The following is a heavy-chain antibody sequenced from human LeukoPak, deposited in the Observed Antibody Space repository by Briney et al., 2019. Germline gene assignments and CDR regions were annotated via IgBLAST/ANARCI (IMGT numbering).Heavy chain of an antibody. CDR3: AKDTSDRSGYLYYFDN. CDR2: IGGRGDNT. D-gene: IGHD3-22*01. V-gene: IGHV3-23*01. J-gene: IGHJ4*02. Sequence: PGGSLRLSCAASGFTFSAYAMSWVRQAPGQGLELVSAIGGRGDNTYHADSVEGRFTVSRDTSKNTLYLQMNSLRAEDTAVYYCAKDTSDRSGYLYYFDNWGQGTLVTVSS. CDR1: GFTFSAYA.